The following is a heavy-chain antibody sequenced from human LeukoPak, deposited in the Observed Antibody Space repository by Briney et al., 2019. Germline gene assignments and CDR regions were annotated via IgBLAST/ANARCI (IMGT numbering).Heavy chain of an antibody. J-gene: IGHJ4*02. CDR1: GDSISGGSYY. Sequence: PSETLSLTCTVSGDSISGGSYYWTWIRQHPGKGLEWIGYIYYSGSTYYNPFLKSRITISIDTSKNQFSLRLSSVTAADTAVYYCARGPYFDYWGQGTLVTVSS. CDR3: ARGPYFDY. V-gene: IGHV4-31*03. CDR2: IYYSGST.